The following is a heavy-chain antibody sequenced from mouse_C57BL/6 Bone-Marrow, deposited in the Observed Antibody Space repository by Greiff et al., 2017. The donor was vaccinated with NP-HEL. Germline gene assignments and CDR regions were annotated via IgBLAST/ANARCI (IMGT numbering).Heavy chain of an antibody. Sequence: EVQLQQSGPELVKPGASVKISCKASGYSFTGYYMNWVKQSPEKSLEWIGEVNPSTGGTTYNQKFKAKATLTVDKSSSTAYMQLKSLTSEDSAVYYCARELRWFAYWGQGTLVTVSA. CDR2: VNPSTGGT. CDR3: ARELRWFAY. J-gene: IGHJ3*01. V-gene: IGHV1-42*01. CDR1: GYSFTGYY. D-gene: IGHD1-1*01.